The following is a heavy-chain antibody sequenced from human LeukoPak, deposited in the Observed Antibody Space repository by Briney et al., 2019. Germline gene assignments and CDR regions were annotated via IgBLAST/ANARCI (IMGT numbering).Heavy chain of an antibody. CDR1: ELTSSTSW. D-gene: IGHD1-7*01. J-gene: IGHJ4*02. V-gene: IGHV3-7*01. CDR3: VGWGISGITNH. CDR2: TKQDGSEK. Sequence: GGSLRLSCAVSELTSSTSWMSWVRQAPGKGLEWVAQTKQDGSEKYYVDSVKGRFTTSRDKNSLFLQMNSVRAEDTAVYYCVGWGISGITNHWGQGTLVTVSS.